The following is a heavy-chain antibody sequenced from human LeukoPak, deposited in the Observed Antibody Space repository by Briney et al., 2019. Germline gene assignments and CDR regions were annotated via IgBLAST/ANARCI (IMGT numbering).Heavy chain of an antibody. Sequence: AGGSLRLSCAASGFTFSSHSMNWVRQAPGKGLEWVSSISSSSSYIYYADSVKGRFTISRDNAKNSLYLQMNSLRAEDTAVYYCATYSSLNRREFQYWGQGTLLTVSS. CDR1: GFTFSSHS. V-gene: IGHV3-21*01. D-gene: IGHD3-22*01. CDR3: ATYSSLNRREFQY. J-gene: IGHJ1*01. CDR2: ISSSSSYI.